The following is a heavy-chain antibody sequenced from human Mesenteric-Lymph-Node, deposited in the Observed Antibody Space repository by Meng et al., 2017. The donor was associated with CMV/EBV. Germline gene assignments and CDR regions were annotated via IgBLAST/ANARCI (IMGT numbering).Heavy chain of an antibody. Sequence: SGSSISSSNWWSWVRQPPGKGLEWIGEIYHSGSTNYNPSLKSRVTISVDKSKNQFSLKLSSVTAADTAVYYCARSWPGTGTSYYFDYWGQGTLVTVSS. CDR1: GSSISSSNW. D-gene: IGHD3-10*01. CDR3: ARSWPGTGTSYYFDY. J-gene: IGHJ4*02. V-gene: IGHV4-4*02. CDR2: IYHSGST.